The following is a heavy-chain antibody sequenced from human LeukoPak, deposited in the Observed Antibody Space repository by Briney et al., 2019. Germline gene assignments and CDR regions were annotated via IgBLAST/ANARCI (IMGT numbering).Heavy chain of an antibody. V-gene: IGHV4-39*02. D-gene: IGHD3-10*01. CDR2: IYYSGNT. Sequence: SETLSLTCTVSGDSISTSNSYWGWIRQPPGTGLEWIGSIYYSGNTYYNASLKSRVTISVDTSKNQFSLKLTSVTAADTAVYYCARETPYGSGSYPFDYWGQGILVTVSS. J-gene: IGHJ4*02. CDR3: ARETPYGSGSYPFDY. CDR1: GDSISTSNSY.